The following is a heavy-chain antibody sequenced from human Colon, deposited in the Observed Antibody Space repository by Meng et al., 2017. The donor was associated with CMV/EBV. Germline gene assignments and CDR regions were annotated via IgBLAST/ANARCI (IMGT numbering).Heavy chain of an antibody. V-gene: IGHV3-15*01. J-gene: IGHJ4*02. Sequence: GESLKISCTTSGFTFSNAWMSWVRQAPGKALEWVGHIKTKTDGGTTDYAAPVKGRFTISRDDSKNTLYLQMNSLKTEDTAVYFCGNYDLWSGYFDYWGQGTLVTVSS. CDR2: IKTKTDGGTT. D-gene: IGHD3-3*01. CDR3: GNYDLWSGYFDY. CDR1: GFTFSNAW.